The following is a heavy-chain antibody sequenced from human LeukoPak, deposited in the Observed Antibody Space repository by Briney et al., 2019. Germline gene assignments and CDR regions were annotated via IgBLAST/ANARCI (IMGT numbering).Heavy chain of an antibody. D-gene: IGHD1-26*01. V-gene: IGHV3-48*04. CDR2: ISSSSSSI. CDR3: ARIVGPTIWYFDL. J-gene: IGHJ2*01. CDR1: EFTFSNYS. Sequence: GVLRLSCVASEFTFSNYSMNWVRQAPGKGLEWVSYISSSSSSIYYADSVKGRFTISRDNAKNSLYLQMNSLRAEDTAVYYCARIVGPTIWYFDLWGRGTLVTVPS.